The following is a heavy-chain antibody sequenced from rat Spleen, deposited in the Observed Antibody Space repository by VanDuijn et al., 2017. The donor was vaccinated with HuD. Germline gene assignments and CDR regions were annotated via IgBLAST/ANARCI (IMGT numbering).Heavy chain of an antibody. CDR2: ISYDGGST. J-gene: IGHJ4*01. CDR1: GFTFSDYY. Sequence: EVQLVESGGGLVQPGRSLKLSCAASGFTFSDYYMAWVRQAPTKGLEWVASISYDGGSTYYRDSVKGRFTISRDNAKSSLYLQMDSLRSEDTATYYCTTSSYYYSRGYVMDAWGQGASVTVSS. CDR3: TTSSYYYSRGYVMDA. D-gene: IGHD1-2*01. V-gene: IGHV5-20*01.